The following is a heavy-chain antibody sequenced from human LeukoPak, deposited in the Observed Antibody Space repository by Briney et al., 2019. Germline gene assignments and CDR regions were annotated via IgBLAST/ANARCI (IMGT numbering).Heavy chain of an antibody. CDR1: GGSISSGGYY. J-gene: IGHJ4*02. D-gene: IGHD4-17*01. V-gene: IGHV4-31*03. Sequence: PSETLSLTCTVSGGSISSGGYYWSWIRQHPGKGLEWIGYIYYSGSTYYNPSLKSRVTISVDTSKNQFSLKLSSVTAADTAVYYCARVLYGGDYGDYGLDYWGQGTLVTVSS. CDR3: ARVLYGGDYGDYGLDY. CDR2: IYYSGST.